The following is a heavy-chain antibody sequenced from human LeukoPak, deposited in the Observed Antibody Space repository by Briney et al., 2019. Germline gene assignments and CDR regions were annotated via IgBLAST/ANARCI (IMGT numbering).Heavy chain of an antibody. J-gene: IGHJ4*02. D-gene: IGHD3-10*01. CDR2: ISSNGGST. Sequence: GGSLRLSCAASGFTFSSYAMHWVRQAPGKGLEYVSAISSNGGSTYYANSEKGRFTISRDNSKNTLYLQMGSLRAEDMAVYYCARDSGRRGSGSSTPGYYFDYWGQGTLVTVSS. CDR3: ARDSGRRGSGSSTPGYYFDY. CDR1: GFTFSSYA. V-gene: IGHV3-64*01.